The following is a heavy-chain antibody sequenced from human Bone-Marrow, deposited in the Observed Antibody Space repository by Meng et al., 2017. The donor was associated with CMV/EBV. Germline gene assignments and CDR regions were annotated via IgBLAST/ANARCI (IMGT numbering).Heavy chain of an antibody. CDR3: ARVTTFTYALDV. V-gene: IGHV1-69*04. CDR1: GGTFSSYA. Sequence: SVKVSCKASGGTFSSYAISWVRQAPGQGFEWMGRIIPVLQKPSYAQKFQGRVTLTADKATNTVFMELSSLTSEDTALYFWARVTTFTYALDVWGQGTTVTGSS. CDR2: IIPVLQKP. J-gene: IGHJ6*01. D-gene: IGHD1-1*01.